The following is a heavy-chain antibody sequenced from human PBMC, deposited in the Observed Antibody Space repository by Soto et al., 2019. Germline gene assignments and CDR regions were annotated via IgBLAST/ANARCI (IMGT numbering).Heavy chain of an antibody. Sequence: LSLTCAASGFTFSSYAMSWVRKAPGKGLEWVSAISGSGGSTYYADSVKGRFTISRDNSKNTLYLQMNSLRAEDTAVYYCAKWGGSSDIVATIQWGQGTLVTVSS. CDR3: AKWGGSSDIVATIQ. D-gene: IGHD5-12*01. V-gene: IGHV3-23*01. CDR1: GFTFSSYA. CDR2: ISGSGGST. J-gene: IGHJ4*02.